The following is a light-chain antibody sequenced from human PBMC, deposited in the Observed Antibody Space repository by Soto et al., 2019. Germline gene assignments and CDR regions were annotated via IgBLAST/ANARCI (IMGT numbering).Light chain of an antibody. CDR1: QSVNTN. Sequence: EIVMTQSPATLSVSPGERATLSCRASQSVNTNLAWYQLKPGQAPRLLIYGASTRATGFPARFSASGSGTEFTLPISSLQSEDFAVYYCQQYHDWPPYTFGQGTKLEIK. CDR2: GAS. V-gene: IGKV3-15*01. CDR3: QQYHDWPPYT. J-gene: IGKJ2*01.